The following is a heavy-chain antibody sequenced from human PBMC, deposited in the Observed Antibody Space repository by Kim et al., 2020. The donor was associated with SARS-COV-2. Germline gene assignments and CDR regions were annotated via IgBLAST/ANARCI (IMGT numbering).Heavy chain of an antibody. D-gene: IGHD4-17*01. J-gene: IGHJ4*02. CDR1: AYVFTNYW. V-gene: IGHV5-10-1*01. CDR2: VDLRDSYA. CDR3: ARNYGGNPSDY. Sequence: GESLKISCQGSAYVFTNYWISWVRQMPGKGLEWMGTVDLRDSYAKYSPSFEGHVTISAAESISTAYLHWSNLKASDSGFYYCARNYGGNPSDYWGQGTLVTVSS.